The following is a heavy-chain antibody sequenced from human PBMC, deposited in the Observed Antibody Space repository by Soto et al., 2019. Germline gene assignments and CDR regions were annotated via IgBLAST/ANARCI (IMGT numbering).Heavy chain of an antibody. CDR2: ISSSAVYI. CDR3: VRDGLDYYATARLYFDK. J-gene: IGHJ4*02. V-gene: IGHV3-21*01. CDR1: GFNFITYS. Sequence: EVQLVESGVVPVRPGGSLKLSCAASGFNFITYSLSWVRQAPGKGLEWVASISSSAVYIDYADSVKGRFTISRDNANNSLYLQMNSLRAEDTSTYYCVRDGLDYYATARLYFDKWGQGTLVTVSS. D-gene: IGHD3-10*01.